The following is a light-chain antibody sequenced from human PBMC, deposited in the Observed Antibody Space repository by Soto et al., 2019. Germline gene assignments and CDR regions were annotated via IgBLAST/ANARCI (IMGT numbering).Light chain of an antibody. CDR1: QSVSSN. V-gene: IGKV3-11*01. CDR3: QQRTNWLT. Sequence: EIVMTQSPATLSVSPGERATLSCRASQSVSSNLAWYQQKPGQAPRLLIYDASNRATGIPARFSGSGSGTDFTLTISSLEPEDFAVYYCQQRTNWLTFGGGTKGDIK. CDR2: DAS. J-gene: IGKJ4*01.